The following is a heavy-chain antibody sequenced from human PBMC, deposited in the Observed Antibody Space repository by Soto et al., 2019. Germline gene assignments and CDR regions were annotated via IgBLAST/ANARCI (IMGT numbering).Heavy chain of an antibody. D-gene: IGHD6-13*01. J-gene: IGHJ4*02. CDR1: GYPFSSYY. CDR2: INPSGGST. Sequence: QVQLVQSGAEVKKPGASVKVSCKASGYPFSSYYVHWVRQAPGQGLEWMGFINPSGGSTSYAQKFQGRVTMTRDTSTSTVYMEVSSLRSEDTAVYYCAREMYTSRGSPFDYWGQRTLVTVSS. CDR3: AREMYTSRGSPFDY. V-gene: IGHV1-46*01.